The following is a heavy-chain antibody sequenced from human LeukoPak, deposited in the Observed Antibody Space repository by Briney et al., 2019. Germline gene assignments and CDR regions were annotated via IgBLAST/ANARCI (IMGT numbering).Heavy chain of an antibody. CDR3: AKDRGVGYYYYGMDV. V-gene: IGHV3-43*01. D-gene: IGHD3-3*01. CDR2: ISWDGGST. J-gene: IGHJ6*02. Sequence: PGGSLRLSCAASGFTFDDYTMHWVRQAPGEGLEWVSLISWDGGSTYYADSVKGRFTISRDNSKNSLYLQMNSLRTEDTALYYCAKDRGVGYYYYGMDVWGQGTTVTVSS. CDR1: GFTFDDYT.